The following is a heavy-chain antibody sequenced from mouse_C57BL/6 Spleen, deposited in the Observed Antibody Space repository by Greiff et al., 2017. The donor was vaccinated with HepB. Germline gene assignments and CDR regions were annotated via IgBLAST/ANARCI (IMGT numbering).Heavy chain of an antibody. CDR2: IDPSDSYT. CDR1: GYTFTSYW. V-gene: IGHV1-69*01. CDR3: ARRGNYGSPFDY. J-gene: IGHJ2*01. Sequence: QVQLKQPGAELVMPGASVKLSCKASGYTFTSYWMHWVKQRPGQGLEWIGEIDPSDSYTNYNQKFKGKSTLTVDKSSSTAYMQLSSLTSEDSAVYYCARRGNYGSPFDYWGQGTTLTVSS. D-gene: IGHD1-1*01.